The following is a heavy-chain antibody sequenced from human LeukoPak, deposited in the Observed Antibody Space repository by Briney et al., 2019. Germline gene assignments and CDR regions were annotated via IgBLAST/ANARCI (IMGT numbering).Heavy chain of an antibody. J-gene: IGHJ5*02. D-gene: IGHD1-26*01. CDR2: IYYTGST. Sequence: SETLSLTCTVSGGSISTYYWSWIRQPPGRGREGFGYIYYTGSTSYNPSLKSRVTMSLDASKNQFSLELNSVTPADTAVYYCARGGNYWPQWWFDPWGRGTLVSVSS. V-gene: IGHV4-59*01. CDR1: GGSISTYY. CDR3: ARGGNYWPQWWFDP.